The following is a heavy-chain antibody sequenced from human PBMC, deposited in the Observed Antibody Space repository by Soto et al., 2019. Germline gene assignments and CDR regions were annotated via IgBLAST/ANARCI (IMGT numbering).Heavy chain of an antibody. V-gene: IGHV3-23*01. CDR1: GFTFSSYA. CDR3: AKVWANIAVAPDYFDY. J-gene: IGHJ4*02. CDR2: ISGSGGST. Sequence: LRLSCAASGFTFSSYAMSWVRQAPGKGLEWVSAISGSGGSTYYADSVKGRFTISRDNSKNTLYLQMNSLRAEDTAVYYCAKVWANIAVAPDYFDYWGQGTLVTVSS. D-gene: IGHD6-19*01.